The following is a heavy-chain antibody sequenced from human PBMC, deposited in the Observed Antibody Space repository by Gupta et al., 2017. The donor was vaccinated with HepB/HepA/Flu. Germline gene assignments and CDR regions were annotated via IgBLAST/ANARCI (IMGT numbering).Heavy chain of an antibody. Sequence: QVQLQQWGAGLLKPSETLSHTCAVYGGSFSCYYWSWIRQPPGKGLEGIGEINHRVSTNNNPSLKNRVTISIDTSKTQFSLRLTSMSAADTAVYYCARGTNGGYEFLFAPALDYWGQGTLVTGSS. D-gene: IGHD5-12*01. J-gene: IGHJ4*02. CDR2: INHRVST. V-gene: IGHV4-34*01. CDR3: ARGTNGGYEFLFAPALDY. CDR1: GGSFSCYY.